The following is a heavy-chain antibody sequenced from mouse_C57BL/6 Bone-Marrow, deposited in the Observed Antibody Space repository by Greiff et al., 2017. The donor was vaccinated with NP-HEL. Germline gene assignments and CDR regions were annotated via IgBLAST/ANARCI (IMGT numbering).Heavy chain of an antibody. Sequence: DVQLQESGAELVRPGASVKLSCTASGFNIKDDYMHWVKQRPEQGLEWIGWIDPENGDTEYASKFQGKATITADTSSNTAYLQLSSLTSEDTAVYYCTTIYDGLFDYWGQGTTLTVSS. CDR1: GFNIKDDY. V-gene: IGHV14-4*01. CDR2: IDPENGDT. D-gene: IGHD2-3*01. J-gene: IGHJ2*01. CDR3: TTIYDGLFDY.